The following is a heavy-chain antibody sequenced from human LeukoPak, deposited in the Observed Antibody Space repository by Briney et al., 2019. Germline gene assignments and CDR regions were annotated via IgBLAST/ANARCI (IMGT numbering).Heavy chain of an antibody. V-gene: IGHV3-15*01. CDR3: AKNPYRGWTFDY. Sequence: GGSLRLSCAASGFTFNNAWMNWVRQAPGKGLEWVGRVKTRTDGETTDHSAPVKGRFTISRDNSKNTLYLQMNSLRAEDTAVYYCAKNPYRGWTFDYWGQGTLVTVSS. CDR2: VKTRTDGETT. D-gene: IGHD6-19*01. CDR1: GFTFNNAW. J-gene: IGHJ4*02.